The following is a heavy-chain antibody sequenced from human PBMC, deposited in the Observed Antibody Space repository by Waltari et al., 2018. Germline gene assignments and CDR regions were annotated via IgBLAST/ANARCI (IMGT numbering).Heavy chain of an antibody. J-gene: IGHJ4*02. CDR3: ARGAGAVAGHTYFDY. V-gene: IGHV4-61*01. CDR2: IYYSGST. D-gene: IGHD6-19*01. Sequence: QVQLQESGPGLVKPSETLSLTCTVSGGSVNSASYYWTWIRQPPGKGLEWIAYIYYSGSTNYNPSRKSRVTISVDTSKNQFSLNLYSVTAADTAVYYCARGAGAVAGHTYFDYWGQGTLVTVSS. CDR1: GGSVNSASYY.